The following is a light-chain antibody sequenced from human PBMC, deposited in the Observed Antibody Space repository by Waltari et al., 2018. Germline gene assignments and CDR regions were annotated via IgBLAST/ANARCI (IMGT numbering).Light chain of an antibody. V-gene: IGLV2-14*03. CDR1: NSDIGGYHY. J-gene: IGLJ2*01. CDR2: DVT. Sequence: QSALTPPASISGSPGQSITISCTGSNSDIGGYHYVSWFQQFPGNVPQLLIYDVTNRPSGVSSHFSGSKSGNTASLTISGLQADDEADYYCASFSGRNAVLFGGGTRVTVL. CDR3: ASFSGRNAVL.